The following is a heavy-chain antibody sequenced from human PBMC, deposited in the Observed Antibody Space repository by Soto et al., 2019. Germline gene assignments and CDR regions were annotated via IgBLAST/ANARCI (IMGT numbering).Heavy chain of an antibody. Sequence: QVQLQESGPGLVKPSQTLSLTCTVSGGSISSGGYYWSWIRQHPGKGLEWIGYIYYSGSTYYNPSLKSRVTISVDTSKNQFSLKLSSVTAADTAVYYCARGIRLSSSVTYYFDYWGQGTLVTVSS. CDR3: ARGIRLSSSVTYYFDY. J-gene: IGHJ4*02. CDR2: IYYSGST. CDR1: GGSISSGGYY. V-gene: IGHV4-31*03. D-gene: IGHD3-10*01.